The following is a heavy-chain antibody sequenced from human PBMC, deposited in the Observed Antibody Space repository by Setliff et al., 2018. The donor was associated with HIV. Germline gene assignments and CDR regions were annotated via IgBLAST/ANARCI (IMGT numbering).Heavy chain of an antibody. CDR2: INYSGRP. CDR3: AKSSPSIGYITDC. D-gene: IGHD5-12*01. J-gene: IGHJ4*02. Sequence: SETLSLTCSLSGGSINDHYFSWIRQSPGKGLEWIGSINYSGRPKYNPSLNSRGTISLDTSKNELSLKLTSVTAADTALYYCAKSSPSIGYITDCWGQGAPVTVSS. CDR1: GGSINDHY. V-gene: IGHV4-59*11.